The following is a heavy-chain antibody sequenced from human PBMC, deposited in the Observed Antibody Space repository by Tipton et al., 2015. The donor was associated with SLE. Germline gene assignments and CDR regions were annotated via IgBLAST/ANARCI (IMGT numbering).Heavy chain of an antibody. CDR3: AREGDDYYDPCGIAFDI. CDR2: LNGGNGDR. J-gene: IGHJ3*02. D-gene: IGHD3-22*01. Sequence: QLVQSGAEVKKPGASVKISCKASGFTFSGHVIHWVRQAPGQGLEWMGWLNGGNGDREYSQQFQGRVTVTRDTSASTVDMELSNLRSEVTSVYFCAREGDDYYDPCGIAFDISGQGTMVSVSS. CDR1: GFTFSGHV. V-gene: IGHV1-3*01.